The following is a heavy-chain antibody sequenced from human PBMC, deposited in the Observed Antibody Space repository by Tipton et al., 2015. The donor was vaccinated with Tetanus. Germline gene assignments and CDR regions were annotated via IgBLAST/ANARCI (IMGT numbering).Heavy chain of an antibody. Sequence: SLRLSCAASGFTFKGFTFTNAWMSWVRQVPGKGLEWVGRIKSKIDGGAIDYAAPMKERFILSRDDSKNMVFLQMNSLKPEDSAVYYCTTSGPGASGVDYWGQGTLVTVSS. V-gene: IGHV3-15*01. CDR3: TTSGPGASGVDY. D-gene: IGHD7-27*01. CDR2: IKSKIDGGAI. CDR1: GFTFKGFTFTNAW. J-gene: IGHJ4*02.